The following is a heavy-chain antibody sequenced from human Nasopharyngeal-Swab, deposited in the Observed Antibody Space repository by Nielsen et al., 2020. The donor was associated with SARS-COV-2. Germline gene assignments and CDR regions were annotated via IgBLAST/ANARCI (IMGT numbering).Heavy chain of an antibody. Sequence: GGSLRLSCEASGFTMKTYYMNWVRQTPGKGLEWVASILKDGSKDYYADSVKGRFTISRDNSKNMLYLQMNSPRAEDTAVYYCARTTEYSSSYGGGFDASDIWGLGTMVTVSS. D-gene: IGHD6-19*01. CDR2: ILKDGSKD. CDR3: ARTTEYSSSYGGGFDASDI. J-gene: IGHJ3*02. CDR1: GFTMKTYY. V-gene: IGHV3-30*04.